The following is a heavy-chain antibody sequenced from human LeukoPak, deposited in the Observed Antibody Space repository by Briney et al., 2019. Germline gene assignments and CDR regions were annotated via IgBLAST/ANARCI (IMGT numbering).Heavy chain of an antibody. CDR3: ARGLRQVVPAARRSYYFDY. Sequence: ASVKVSCKASGYTFTSYDINWVRQATGQGLEWMGWMNPNSGNTGYAQKFQGRVTMTRNTSISTAYMELSSLRSEDTAVCYCARGLRQVVPAARRSYYFDYWGQGTLVTVSS. D-gene: IGHD2-2*01. CDR1: GYTFTSYD. CDR2: MNPNSGNT. J-gene: IGHJ4*02. V-gene: IGHV1-8*01.